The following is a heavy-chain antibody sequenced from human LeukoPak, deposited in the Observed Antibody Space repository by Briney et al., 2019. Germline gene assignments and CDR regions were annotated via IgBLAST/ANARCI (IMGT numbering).Heavy chain of an antibody. J-gene: IGHJ6*02. CDR1: GGSFSGYY. CDR3: ARGLFYYYYGMDV. V-gene: IGHV4-34*01. Sequence: SETLSLTCAVYGGSFSGYYWSWIRQPPGKGLEWIGEINHSGSTNYNPSLKSRVTISVDTSKNQFSLKLSSVTAADTAVYYCARGLFYYYYGMDVWGQGTTVTVSS. CDR2: INHSGST.